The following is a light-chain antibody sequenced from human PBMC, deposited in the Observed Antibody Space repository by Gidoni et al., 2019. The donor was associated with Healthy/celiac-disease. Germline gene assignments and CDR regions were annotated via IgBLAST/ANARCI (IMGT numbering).Light chain of an antibody. CDR3: AAWDDSLNGVV. Sequence: QSVLTQTPSASGNPAQRVTISCSGSSYNLGSTTVTWYQQLPGTAPKLLIYRNNQRPSGVPDRFSGSKSGTSASLAISGLQSEDEADYYCAAWDDSLNGVVFGGGTKLTVL. J-gene: IGLJ2*01. CDR2: RNN. CDR1: SYNLGSTT. V-gene: IGLV1-44*01.